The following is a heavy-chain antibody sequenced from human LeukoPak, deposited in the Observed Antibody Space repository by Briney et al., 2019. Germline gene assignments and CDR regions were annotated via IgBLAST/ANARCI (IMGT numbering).Heavy chain of an antibody. J-gene: IGHJ4*02. V-gene: IGHV4-59*01. D-gene: IGHD4-23*01. CDR1: GGSISSYY. CDR2: IYYSGST. Sequence: SETLSLTCTVSGGSISSYYWSWIRQPPGKGLEWIGYIYYSGSTNYNPSLKSRVTISVDTSKNQSSLKLRSVTAADTAVYYCARPEFSKPHYGGNSEVYFAYRGPGTLVTVSS. CDR3: ARPEFSKPHYGGNSEVYFAY.